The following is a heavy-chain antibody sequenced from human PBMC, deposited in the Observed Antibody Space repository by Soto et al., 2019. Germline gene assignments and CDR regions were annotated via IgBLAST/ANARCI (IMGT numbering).Heavy chain of an antibody. Sequence: ASVKVSCKASGYTFTVYYMHWVLQSPVQWLEWMGCINPNSGGTNYAQKFQGRVTMTRDTSISTAYMELSRLRSDDTAVYYCATTTKGIAAAGAISYYYYYGMDVWGQGTTVTVSS. D-gene: IGHD6-13*01. CDR2: INPNSGGT. CDR3: ATTTKGIAAAGAISYYYYYGMDV. V-gene: IGHV1-2*02. J-gene: IGHJ6*02. CDR1: GYTFTVYY.